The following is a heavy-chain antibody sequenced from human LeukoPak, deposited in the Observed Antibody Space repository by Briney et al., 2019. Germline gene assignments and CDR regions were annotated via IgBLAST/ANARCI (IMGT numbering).Heavy chain of an antibody. J-gene: IGHJ3*02. D-gene: IGHD6-19*01. CDR1: GYTFTSYD. V-gene: IGHV1-8*01. CDR3: ARVPLSQCEPHDAFDI. CDR2: MNPKRGNT. Sequence: ASVKGSCKASGYTFTSYDINWVRQATGQGLDWMGWMNPKRGNTGYAQKFQGRVTMTRNTSISTAYRELSRLRSEDTVMYYCARVPLSQCEPHDAFDIWGQGTMVTVSS.